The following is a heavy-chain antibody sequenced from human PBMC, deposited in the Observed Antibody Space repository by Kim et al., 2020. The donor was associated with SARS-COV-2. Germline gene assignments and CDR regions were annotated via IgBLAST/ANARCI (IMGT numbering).Heavy chain of an antibody. V-gene: IGHV4-39*01. Sequence: SETLSLTCTVSGGSISSSSYYWGWIRQPPGKGLEWIGSIYYSGSTYYNPSLKSRVTISVDTSKNQFSLKLSSVTAADTAVYYCARPATLYCSSTSCYFAAFDIWGQGTMVTVSS. J-gene: IGHJ3*02. D-gene: IGHD2-2*01. CDR3: ARPATLYCSSTSCYFAAFDI. CDR1: GGSISSSSYY. CDR2: IYYSGST.